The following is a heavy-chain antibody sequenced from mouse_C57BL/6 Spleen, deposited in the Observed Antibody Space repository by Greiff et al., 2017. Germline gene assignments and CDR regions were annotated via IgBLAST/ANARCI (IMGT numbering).Heavy chain of an antibody. D-gene: IGHD1-1*01. CDR3: ARKDYYGSSYRWYFDV. CDR1: GFTFSDYG. V-gene: IGHV5-17*01. CDR2: ISSGSSTI. Sequence: EVKLVESGGGLVKPGGSLKLSCAASGFTFSDYGMHWVRQAPEKGLEWVAYISSGSSTIYYADTVKGRFTISRDNAKNTLFLQMTSLRSEDTAMYYCARKDYYGSSYRWYFDVWGTGTTVTVSS. J-gene: IGHJ1*03.